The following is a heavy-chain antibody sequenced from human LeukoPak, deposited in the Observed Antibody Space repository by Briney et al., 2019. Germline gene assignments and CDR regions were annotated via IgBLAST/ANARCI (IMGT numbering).Heavy chain of an antibody. CDR1: VRTFSIYA. V-gene: IGHV1-69*01. CDR3: ARGALRIAAVDYYYYGMDV. D-gene: IGHD6-13*01. J-gene: IGHJ6*04. Sequence: SVKVSCKASVRTFSIYAISWVRQAPGQGLEWMGGIIPIFGTANYAQKFQGRVTITADESTSTAYMELSSLRSEDTAVYYCARGALRIAAVDYYYYGMDVWGKGTTVTVSS. CDR2: IIPIFGTA.